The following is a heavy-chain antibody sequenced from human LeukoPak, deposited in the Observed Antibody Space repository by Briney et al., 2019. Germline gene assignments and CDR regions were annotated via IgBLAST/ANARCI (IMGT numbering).Heavy chain of an antibody. Sequence: ASVKVSCKASGYTFTGYYMHWVRQAPGQGLEWMGWINPNSGDSNYAQKFQGRVTMTRDTSISTAYMELSRLRSDDTAVYYCARAGIYYGSGSYFADYWGQGTLVTVSS. D-gene: IGHD3-10*01. CDR2: INPNSGDS. J-gene: IGHJ4*02. V-gene: IGHV1-2*02. CDR1: GYTFTGYY. CDR3: ARAGIYYGSGSYFADY.